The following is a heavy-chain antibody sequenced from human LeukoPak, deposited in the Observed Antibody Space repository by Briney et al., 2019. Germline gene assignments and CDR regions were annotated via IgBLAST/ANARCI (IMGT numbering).Heavy chain of an antibody. Sequence: GGSSRLSCAASGFTFSKYWMLWVRQAPGKGLESVSRINTDGTVTTYADSVKGRFTVSRDNADNTMFLQMNSVRDEDTAVYYCATKQWLAPPPDSWGQGTPVTVSS. V-gene: IGHV3-74*01. CDR1: GFTFSKYW. CDR3: ATKQWLAPPPDS. J-gene: IGHJ4*02. CDR2: INTDGTVT. D-gene: IGHD6-19*01.